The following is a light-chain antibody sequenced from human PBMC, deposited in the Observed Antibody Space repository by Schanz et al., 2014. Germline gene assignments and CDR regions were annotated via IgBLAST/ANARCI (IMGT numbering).Light chain of an antibody. CDR3: CSYAGSSTLV. CDR1: SSDVGGYNY. J-gene: IGLJ3*02. Sequence: QSALTQPPSASGSPGQSVTISCTGTSSDVGGYNYVSWYQQHPGKAPKLMIYDVSNRPSGVSNRFSGSKSGNTASLTISGLQAEDEADYYCCSYAGSSTLVFGGGTKL. V-gene: IGLV2-14*01. CDR2: DVS.